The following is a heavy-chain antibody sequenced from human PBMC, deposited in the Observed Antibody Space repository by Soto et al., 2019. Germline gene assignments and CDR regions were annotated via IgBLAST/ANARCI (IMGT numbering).Heavy chain of an antibody. CDR3: ARYHYAIDY. V-gene: IGHV4-59*01. CDR1: GGSISSYY. Sequence: SETLSLTCTVSGGSISSYYWSWIRQPPGKGLEWIGYIYYSGSTNYNPSLKSRVTISVDTSKNQFSLKLSSVTAADTAVYYCARYHYAIDYWGKGTLVTVSS. CDR2: IYYSGST. D-gene: IGHD3-22*01. J-gene: IGHJ4*02.